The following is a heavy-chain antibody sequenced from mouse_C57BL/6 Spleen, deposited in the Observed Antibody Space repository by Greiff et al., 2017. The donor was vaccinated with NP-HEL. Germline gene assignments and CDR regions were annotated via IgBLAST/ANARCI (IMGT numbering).Heavy chain of an antibody. Sequence: VQLQQSGAELVKPGASVKISCKASGYAFSSYWMNWVKQRPGKGLEWVGQIYPGDGETNYNGKFKGKATLTADKSSSTAYMQLSSLTSEDSAVYFCARGGSSPYYFDYWGQGTTLTVSS. D-gene: IGHD1-1*01. CDR3: ARGGSSPYYFDY. J-gene: IGHJ2*01. V-gene: IGHV1-80*01. CDR1: GYAFSSYW. CDR2: IYPGDGET.